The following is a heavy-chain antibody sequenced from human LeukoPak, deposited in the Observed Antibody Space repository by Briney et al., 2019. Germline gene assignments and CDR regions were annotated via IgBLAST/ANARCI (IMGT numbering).Heavy chain of an antibody. CDR3: ASPTGSSWYLDAFDI. Sequence: ASVKVSCKASGYTFTSYAMNWVRQAPGQGLEWMGWINPNSGGTNYAQKFQGRVTMTRDTSISTAYMELSRLRSDDTAVYYCASPTGSSWYLDAFDIWGQGTMVTVSS. V-gene: IGHV1-2*02. CDR1: GYTFTSYA. D-gene: IGHD6-13*01. CDR2: INPNSGGT. J-gene: IGHJ3*02.